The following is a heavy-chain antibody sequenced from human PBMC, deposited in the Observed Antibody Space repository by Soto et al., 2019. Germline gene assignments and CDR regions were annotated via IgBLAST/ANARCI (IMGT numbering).Heavy chain of an antibody. CDR1: GFTFSSYG. J-gene: IGHJ3*02. V-gene: IGHV3-33*01. CDR2: IWYDGSNK. CDR3: ARDPGGMIDMASDAFDI. D-gene: IGHD3-22*01. Sequence: QVQLVESGGGVVQPGRSLRLSCAASGFTFSSYGMHWVRQAPGKGLEWVAVIWYDGSNKYYADSVKGRFTISRDNSKNTLYLQMNSLRAEDTAVYYCARDPGGMIDMASDAFDIWGQGTMVTVSS.